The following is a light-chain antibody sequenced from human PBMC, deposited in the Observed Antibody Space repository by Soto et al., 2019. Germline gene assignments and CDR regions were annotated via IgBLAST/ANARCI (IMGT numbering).Light chain of an antibody. J-gene: IGKJ4*01. CDR1: QSLLHSDGKTY. Sequence: DIVMTQTPLSLSVTPGQPASISCKSSQSLLHSDGKTYLYWYLQKPGQPPQLLISNRFSGVPDRFSGSGSGTDFTLKISRVEAEDVGVYYCMQSIQLPPLTFGGGTKVEIK. CDR3: MQSIQLPPLT. V-gene: IGKV2D-29*01.